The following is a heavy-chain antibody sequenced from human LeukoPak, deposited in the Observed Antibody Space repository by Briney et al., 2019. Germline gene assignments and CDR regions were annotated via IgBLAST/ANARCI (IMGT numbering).Heavy chain of an antibody. Sequence: GGSLRLSCAASGFTFSSYAMSWVRQAPGKGLEWVSTISGSGDSTYYADSVKGRFTISRDNSKNTLYLQMNSLRAEDTAVYYCAKENYYDFWSGYSPPFFDYWGQGTLVTVSS. CDR3: AKENYYDFWSGYSPPFFDY. D-gene: IGHD3-3*01. J-gene: IGHJ4*02. CDR1: GFTFSSYA. V-gene: IGHV3-23*01. CDR2: ISGSGDST.